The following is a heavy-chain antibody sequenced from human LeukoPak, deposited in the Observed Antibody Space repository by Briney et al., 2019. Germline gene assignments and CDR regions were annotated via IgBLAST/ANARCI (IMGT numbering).Heavy chain of an antibody. Sequence: GGSLRLSCAASGFTFSSYSMNWVRQAPGKGLEWVSYISSSSSTIYYADSVKGRFTISRDNAKNSLYLQMNSLRDEDTAVYYCARDLSSGWYRGGAFDYWGQGTLVTVSS. V-gene: IGHV3-48*02. D-gene: IGHD6-19*01. CDR3: ARDLSSGWYRGGAFDY. J-gene: IGHJ4*02. CDR1: GFTFSSYS. CDR2: ISSSSSTI.